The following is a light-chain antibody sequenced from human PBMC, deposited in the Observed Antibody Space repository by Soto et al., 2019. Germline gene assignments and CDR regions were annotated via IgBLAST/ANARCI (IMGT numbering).Light chain of an antibody. Sequence: QSALTQPRSVSGSPGQSVTNSCTGTSSDVGGYNYVSWYQQHPGKAPKLMIYDVSKRPSGVPDRFSGSKSGNTASLTISGLQAEDEADYYCCSYAGSYTFAFGTGPKVTV. J-gene: IGLJ1*01. V-gene: IGLV2-11*01. CDR2: DVS. CDR1: SSDVGGYNY. CDR3: CSYAGSYTFA.